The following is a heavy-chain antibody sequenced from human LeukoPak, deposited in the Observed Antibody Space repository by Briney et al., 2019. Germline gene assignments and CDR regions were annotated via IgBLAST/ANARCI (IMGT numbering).Heavy chain of an antibody. CDR3: AKDLGAAGRAGHHAFDI. V-gene: IGHV3-23*01. Sequence: GGSLRLSCAASGFTFSSYAMSWVRQAPGKGLEWVSAISGSGGSTYYADSVKGRFTISRDNSKNTLYLQMNSLRAEDTAVYYCAKDLGAAGRAGHHAFDIWGKGTMVTVS. CDR2: ISGSGGST. D-gene: IGHD6-13*01. J-gene: IGHJ3*02. CDR1: GFTFSSYA.